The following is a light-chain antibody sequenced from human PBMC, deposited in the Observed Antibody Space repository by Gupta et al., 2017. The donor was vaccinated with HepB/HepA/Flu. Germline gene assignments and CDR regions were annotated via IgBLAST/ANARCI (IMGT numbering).Light chain of an antibody. CDR3: QQYYSSLWT. V-gene: IGKV4-1*01. CDR1: QNLLYSSNNKNC. Sequence: DIVMTQSPDSLAVSLGERATLDCKSSQNLLYSSNNKNCLAWYQQKPGQPPRLLIYWASTRESGVPDRFRGSGSGTDFTLTISSLQAEDVAVYYCQQYYSSLWTFGRGTKVEIK. J-gene: IGKJ1*01. CDR2: WAS.